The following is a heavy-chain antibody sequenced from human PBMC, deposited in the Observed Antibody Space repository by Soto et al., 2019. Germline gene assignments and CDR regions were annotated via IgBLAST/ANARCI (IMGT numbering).Heavy chain of an antibody. V-gene: IGHV3-23*01. Sequence: EVQLLESGGGVVQPGGSLRLSCAASGFTFSSYAMSWVRQAPGKGLEWVSTISGSGSGTYYADSVKGRFTISRDNSKNTLYLQMNSLRADDTAVYYCAKASSGATRLFDYWGQGTLVTVSS. CDR1: GFTFSSYA. D-gene: IGHD1-26*01. CDR2: ISGSGSGT. J-gene: IGHJ4*02. CDR3: AKASSGATRLFDY.